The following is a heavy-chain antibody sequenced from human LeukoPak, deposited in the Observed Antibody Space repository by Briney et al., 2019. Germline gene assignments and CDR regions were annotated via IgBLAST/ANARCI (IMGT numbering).Heavy chain of an antibody. D-gene: IGHD1-7*01. CDR2: IYTSGGT. CDR3: ARGSNWNYGWFDP. J-gene: IGHJ5*02. Sequence: SETLSLTCTVSGGSISSYYWSWMRQPAGKGLEWIGRIYTSGGTNYNPSLKSRVTMSVDTSRNQFSLNLSTVTAANTAVYYCARGSNWNYGWFDPWGQGTLVTVSS. CDR1: GGSISSYY. V-gene: IGHV4-4*07.